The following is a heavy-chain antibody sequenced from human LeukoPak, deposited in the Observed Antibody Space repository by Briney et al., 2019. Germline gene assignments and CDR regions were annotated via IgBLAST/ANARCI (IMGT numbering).Heavy chain of an antibody. J-gene: IGHJ4*01. CDR2: IRYDGSNK. CDR3: ANNEVGSIAVAGGY. D-gene: IGHD6-19*01. V-gene: IGHV3-30*02. Sequence: PGGSLRLSCAASGFTFSSYGMHWVRQAPGKGLEWVAFIRYDGSNKYYADSVKGRFTISRDNSKNTLYLQMNSLRAEDTAVYYCANNEVGSIAVAGGYWGQEPWSPSPQ. CDR1: GFTFSSYG.